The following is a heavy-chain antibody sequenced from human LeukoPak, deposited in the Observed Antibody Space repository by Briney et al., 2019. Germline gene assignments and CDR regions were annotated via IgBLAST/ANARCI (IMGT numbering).Heavy chain of an antibody. D-gene: IGHD6-13*01. V-gene: IGHV3-13*01. J-gene: IGHJ3*02. CDR2: IGIAGDT. CDR3: ARGHSSSWEAFDI. Sequence: PGGSLRLSCAASGFTFSSYAMSWVRQAPGKGLEWVSGIGIAGDTYYPGSVKGRFTISRENAKSSLYLQMNNLRAGDTAVYYCARGHSSSWEAFDIWGQGTMVTVSS. CDR1: GFTFSSYA.